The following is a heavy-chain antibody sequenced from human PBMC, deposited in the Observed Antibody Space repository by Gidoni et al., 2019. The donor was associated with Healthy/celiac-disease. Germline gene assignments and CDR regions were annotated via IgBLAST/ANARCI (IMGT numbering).Heavy chain of an antibody. CDR2: ISGSGGST. Sequence: VQLLESGGGLVQPGGSLILSCAASGFTFRSYAMSCVRQAPGKGLEWVSAISGSGGSTYYADSVKGRFTITRDNSKNTLYLQMNSLRAEDTAVYYCAGLATVTNWGQGTLVTVSS. V-gene: IGHV3-23*01. D-gene: IGHD4-17*01. CDR1: GFTFRSYA. CDR3: AGLATVTN. J-gene: IGHJ4*02.